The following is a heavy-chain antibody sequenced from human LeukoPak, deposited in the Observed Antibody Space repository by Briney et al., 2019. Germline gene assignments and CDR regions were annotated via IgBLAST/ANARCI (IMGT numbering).Heavy chain of an antibody. V-gene: IGHV1-8*01. CDR2: MNPNSGNT. Sequence: ASVKVSCKASVYTFTSYDINWVRQATGQGLEWMGWMNPNSGNTGYAQKFQGRVTMTRNTSISTAYMELSSLRSEDTAVYYCASMVRDSSGWFGFDYWGQGTLVTVSS. J-gene: IGHJ4*02. CDR1: VYTFTSYD. CDR3: ASMVRDSSGWFGFDY. D-gene: IGHD6-19*01.